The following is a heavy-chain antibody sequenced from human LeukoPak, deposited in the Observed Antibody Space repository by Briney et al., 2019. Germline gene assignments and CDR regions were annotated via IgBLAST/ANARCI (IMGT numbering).Heavy chain of an antibody. CDR3: ARGGGLDV. Sequence: GGSLRLSCAASGFTFSSYWMNWARQAPGKGLEWVASINHNGNVNYYVDSVKGRFTISRANAKNSLYLQMSNLRAEDTAVYFCARGGGLDVWGEGATVTVSS. CDR2: INHNGNVN. V-gene: IGHV3-7*03. CDR1: GFTFSSYW. D-gene: IGHD3-16*01. J-gene: IGHJ6*04.